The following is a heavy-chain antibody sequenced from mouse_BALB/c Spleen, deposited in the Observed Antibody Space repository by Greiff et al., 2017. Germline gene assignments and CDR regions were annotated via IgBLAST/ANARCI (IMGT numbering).Heavy chain of an antibody. CDR1: GFTFSSYT. CDR2: ISSGGGNT. Sequence: EVKVEESGGGLVKPGGSLKLSCAASGFTFSSYTMSWVRQTPEKRLEWVATISSGGGNTYYPDSVKGRFTISRDNAKNNLYLQMSSLRSEETALYYCARCIVYYFDYWGQGTSLTVSS. V-gene: IGHV5-9*03. J-gene: IGHJ2*02. CDR3: ARCIVYYFDY.